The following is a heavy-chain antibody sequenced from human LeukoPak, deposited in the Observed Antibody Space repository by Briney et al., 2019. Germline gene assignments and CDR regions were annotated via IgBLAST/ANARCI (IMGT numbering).Heavy chain of an antibody. CDR3: ARGYYDSSGYYYDAFDI. CDR2: IYYSGST. CDR1: GGSINNYY. D-gene: IGHD3-22*01. J-gene: IGHJ3*02. V-gene: IGHV4-59*01. Sequence: PSETLSLTCTVSGGSINNYYWSWIRQPPGKGLEWIGYIYYSGSTNYNPSLKSRVTISVDTSKDQFSLKLSSVTAADTAVYYCARGYYDSSGYYYDAFDIWGQGTMVTVSS.